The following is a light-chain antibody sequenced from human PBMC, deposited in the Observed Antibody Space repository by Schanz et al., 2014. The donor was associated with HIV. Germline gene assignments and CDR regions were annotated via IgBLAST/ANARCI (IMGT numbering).Light chain of an antibody. V-gene: IGLV1-44*01. CDR3: ATWDDGLNGRV. CDR2: NSY. CDR1: NSNFRSNA. J-gene: IGLJ3*02. Sequence: QSVLTQPPSTSGTPGQRVTMSCSGSNSNFRSNAVNWYQHLPGTAPKLLIYNSYHRPSGVPDRFSGSESGTSASLAISGLQSEDEGDYYCATWDDGLNGRVFGGGTKLTVL.